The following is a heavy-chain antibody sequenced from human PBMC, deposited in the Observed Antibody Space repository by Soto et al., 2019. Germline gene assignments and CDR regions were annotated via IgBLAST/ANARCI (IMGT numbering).Heavy chain of an antibody. CDR1: GFTVSSNC. CDR2: IYSGGST. V-gene: IGHV3-66*01. CDR3: ARGRMSSTGYYYYMDV. J-gene: IGHJ6*03. Sequence: GGSLRLSCAASGFTVSSNCMSWVRQAPEKGLEWVSVIYSGGSTYYADSVKGRFTIPRDNSKNTLYLQMNSLRAEDTAVYYCARGRMSSTGYYYYMDVWGKGTTVTVSS.